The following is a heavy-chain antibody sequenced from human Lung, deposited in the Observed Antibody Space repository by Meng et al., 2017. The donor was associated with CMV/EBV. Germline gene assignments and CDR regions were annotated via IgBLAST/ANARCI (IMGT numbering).Heavy chain of an antibody. CDR2: ISRSGST. CDR3: GRDLYCSLGPCYSWVN. J-gene: IGHJ4*02. CDR1: YY. V-gene: IGHV4-34*01. D-gene: IGHD2-15*01. Sequence: YYRRWTRHLPGKGPEWTGDISRSGSTNYNPCLDSRVPISVDSSRNQVSRKVNFATAADAAVYYCGRDLYCSLGPCYSWVNWGQGTLVTVSS.